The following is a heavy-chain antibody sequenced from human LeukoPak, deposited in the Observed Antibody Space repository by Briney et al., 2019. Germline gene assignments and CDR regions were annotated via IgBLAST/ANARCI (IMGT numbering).Heavy chain of an antibody. V-gene: IGHV1-69*06. CDR3: ARVNGDYGGATDY. D-gene: IGHD4-17*01. CDR1: GGTFSSYA. Sequence: ASVKVSCKASGGTFSSYAISWVRQAPGQGLEWMGGIIPIFGTANYAQKFQGRVTITADKSTSTAYMELSSLRSEDTAVYYCARVNGDYGGATDYWGQGTLVTVSS. CDR2: IIPIFGTA. J-gene: IGHJ4*02.